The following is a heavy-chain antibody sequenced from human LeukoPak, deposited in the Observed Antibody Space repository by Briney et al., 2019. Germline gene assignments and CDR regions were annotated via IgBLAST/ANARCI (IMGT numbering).Heavy chain of an antibody. V-gene: IGHV4-34*01. D-gene: IGHD6-19*01. J-gene: IGHJ5*02. CDR2: IIHSGGT. CDR3: ARGPLAFRRVAGIFS. CDR1: GGSFHGYS. Sequence: SETVPLTCAVSGGSFHGYSYNWIRQPPGKGLEWIGEIIHSGGTSYNPSLKSRLTISVDTSRKQFSLKLTSVTAADTALYFCARGPLAFRRVAGIFSWGRGTQVTVSS.